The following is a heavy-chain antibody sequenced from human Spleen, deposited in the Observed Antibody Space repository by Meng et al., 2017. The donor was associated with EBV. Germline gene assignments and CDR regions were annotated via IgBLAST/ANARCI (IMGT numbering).Heavy chain of an antibody. D-gene: IGHD3-22*01. Sequence: QLQLRESGPGQVKPSXXXXLTXXFSGDSISSSNWWSWVRQPPGKGLEWIGEIYHSGSTNYNPSLKSRVTISVDKSKNQFSLKLSSVTAADTAVYYCARDSYDSSGYYHDYWGQGTLVTVSS. J-gene: IGHJ4*02. CDR1: GDSISSSNW. CDR2: IYHSGST. V-gene: IGHV4-4*02. CDR3: ARDSYDSSGYYHDY.